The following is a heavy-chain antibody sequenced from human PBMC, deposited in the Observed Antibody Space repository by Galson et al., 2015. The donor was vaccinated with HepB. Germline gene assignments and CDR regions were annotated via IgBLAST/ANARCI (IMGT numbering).Heavy chain of an antibody. J-gene: IGHJ4*02. CDR2: IKEDGSDK. D-gene: IGHD3-22*01. Sequence: SLRLSCAASGFRFNNYWMSWVRQAPGKGLEWVANIKEDGSDKHYVDSLKGRFTISRDNAKNSLYLQMNSLRADDSAVYYCASRGDDNSSYYFDYWGQGTLVTVSS. V-gene: IGHV3-7*01. CDR3: ASRGDDNSSYYFDY. CDR1: GFRFNNYW.